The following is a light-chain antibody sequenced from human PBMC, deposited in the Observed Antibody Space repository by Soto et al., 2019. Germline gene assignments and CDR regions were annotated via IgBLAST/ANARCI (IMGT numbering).Light chain of an antibody. V-gene: IGLV1-47*01. J-gene: IGLJ2*01. Sequence: QPVLPQPPSASGTPGQRVSISCSGSSSNIGTNYVYWYQQFPGTAPKLLLYRNNQRPSGVPDRFSGSKSGTSASLAISGLRSEDEADYYCASWDDSLSGVVLGGGTKLTVL. CDR1: SSNIGTNY. CDR2: RNN. CDR3: ASWDDSLSGVV.